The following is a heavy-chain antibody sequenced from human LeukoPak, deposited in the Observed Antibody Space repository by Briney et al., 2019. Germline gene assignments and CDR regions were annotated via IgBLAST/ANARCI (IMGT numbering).Heavy chain of an antibody. V-gene: IGHV3-21*01. CDR2: IDSSSYNI. J-gene: IGHJ4*02. D-gene: IGHD3-22*01. CDR1: GFTFSIYS. Sequence: GGSLRLSCAASGFTFSIYSMNWARQAPGKGLEWVSSIDSSSYNIYYADSVKGRFTISRDNAQSSVFLQMNSLRAEDTAVYYCARDLAYYYDRNYDWGQGTLVTVSS. CDR3: ARDLAYYYDRNYD.